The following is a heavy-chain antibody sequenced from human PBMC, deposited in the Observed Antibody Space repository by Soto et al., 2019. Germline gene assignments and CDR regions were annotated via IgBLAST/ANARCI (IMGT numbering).Heavy chain of an antibody. CDR1: GYTFTSYG. CDR3: ARDGEVILTHAFDI. Sequence: ASVKVSCEASGYTFTSYGISWVRQAPGQGLEWMGWISAYNGNTNYAQKLQGRVTMTTDTSTSTAYMELRSLRSDDTAVYYCARDGEVILTHAFDIWGQGTMVTVSS. V-gene: IGHV1-18*01. CDR2: ISAYNGNT. D-gene: IGHD7-27*01. J-gene: IGHJ3*02.